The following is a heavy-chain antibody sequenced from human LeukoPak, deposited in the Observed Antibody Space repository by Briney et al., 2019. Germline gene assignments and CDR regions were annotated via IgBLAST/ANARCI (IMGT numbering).Heavy chain of an antibody. V-gene: IGHV4-59*01. J-gene: IGHJ4*02. CDR3: ARGEMATIFDY. Sequence: SETLSLTCTVSGGSISIYYWSWIRQPPGKGLEWIGYIYYSGSTNYNPSLKSRVTISVDTSKNQFSLKLSSVTAADTAVYYCARGEMATIFDYWGQGTLVTVSS. CDR1: GGSISIYY. CDR2: IYYSGST. D-gene: IGHD5-24*01.